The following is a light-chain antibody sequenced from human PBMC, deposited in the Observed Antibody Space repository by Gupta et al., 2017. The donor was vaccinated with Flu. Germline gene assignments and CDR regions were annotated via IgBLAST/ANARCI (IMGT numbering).Light chain of an antibody. CDR2: DVS. J-gene: IGLJ2*01. CDR1: SSDVGYYDY. Sequence: QSALTQPRSVSGSPGQSVTISCTGTSSDVGYYDYLSWYQQHPGKAPKLMIFDVSGRPSGVPDRFSGSKSGNTASLTISGLQAEDEADYYCSSYAGDNTHVIFGGGTKLTVL. V-gene: IGLV2-11*01. CDR3: SSYAGDNTHVI.